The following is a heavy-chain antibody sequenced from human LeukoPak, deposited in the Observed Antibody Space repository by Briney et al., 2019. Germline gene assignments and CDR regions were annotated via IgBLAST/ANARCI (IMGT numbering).Heavy chain of an antibody. D-gene: IGHD3-22*01. CDR2: INHSGST. CDR1: GGSFSGYY. J-gene: IGHJ5*02. CDR3: ARVRVTMIVGVGWFDP. V-gene: IGHV4-34*01. Sequence: SETLSLTCAVYGGSFSGYYWSWIRQPPGKGLEWIGEINHSGSTNYNPSLKSRVTISVDTSKNQFSLKLSSVTAADTAVYYCARVRVTMIVGVGWFDPWGQGTLVTVSS.